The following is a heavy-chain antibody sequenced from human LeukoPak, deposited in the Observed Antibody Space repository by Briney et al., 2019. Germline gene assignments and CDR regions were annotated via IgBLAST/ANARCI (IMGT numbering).Heavy chain of an antibody. V-gene: IGHV3-64*01. CDR3: AGGRLYRNSFCFDY. CDR2: INNNGGST. D-gene: IGHD6-6*01. J-gene: IGHJ4*02. Sequence: GGSLRLSCAASGFTFSSYAMHWVRQAPGKGLEYVSAINNNGGSTYYANSVGGRFTISRDNSKNTLYLQVGSLRADDMAVYYCAGGRLYRNSFCFDYWGQGTLVTVSS. CDR1: GFTFSSYA.